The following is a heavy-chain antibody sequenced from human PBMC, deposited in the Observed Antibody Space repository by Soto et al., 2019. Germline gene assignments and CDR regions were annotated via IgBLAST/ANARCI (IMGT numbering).Heavy chain of an antibody. J-gene: IGHJ5*02. Sequence: GGSLRLSCAASGFTFGSYAFHWVRQGPGKGLEWVTIISYDGRNKEYADSVEGRFTISRDSSRNTLYLQMNSLRAEDTAVYYCAKDFPAGTVRTYGFDPWGQGTLVTVSS. CDR1: GFTFGSYA. D-gene: IGHD6-13*01. CDR2: ISYDGRNK. V-gene: IGHV3-30*04. CDR3: AKDFPAGTVRTYGFDP.